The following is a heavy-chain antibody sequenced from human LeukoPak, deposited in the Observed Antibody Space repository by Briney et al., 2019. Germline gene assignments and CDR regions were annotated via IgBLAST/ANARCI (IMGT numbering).Heavy chain of an antibody. Sequence: PSQTLSLTCTVSGDSISSGDYYWSWIRQPAGKGLEWIGRISSSGSTNYNPSLKSRVTISVDKSKNQFSLKLSSVTAADTAVYYCARVNSRLAYFDYWGQGTLVTVSS. CDR3: ARVNSRLAYFDY. CDR1: GDSISSGDYY. D-gene: IGHD6-25*01. J-gene: IGHJ4*02. CDR2: ISSSGST. V-gene: IGHV4-61*02.